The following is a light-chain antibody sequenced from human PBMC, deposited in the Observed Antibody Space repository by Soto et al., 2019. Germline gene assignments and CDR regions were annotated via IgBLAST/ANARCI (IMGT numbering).Light chain of an antibody. Sequence: EIVLTQSPPSLWVSXCERATLPXXASQSVSNNYLAWYQQKPGQAPRLLIYGASHRAPGIPDRFSGSGSGTDFTLTISRLEPEDFAVYYCQQYGSSGTFGQGTKVDIK. CDR1: QSVSNNY. CDR2: GAS. V-gene: IGKV3-20*01. J-gene: IGKJ1*01. CDR3: QQYGSSGT.